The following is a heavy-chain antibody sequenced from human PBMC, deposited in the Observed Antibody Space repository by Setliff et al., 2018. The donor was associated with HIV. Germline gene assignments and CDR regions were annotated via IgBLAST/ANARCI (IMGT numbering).Heavy chain of an antibody. J-gene: IGHJ6*02. V-gene: IGHV1-8*01. Sequence: ASVKVSCKPSGSTFSTYDINWVRQAAGQGLEWMGWMNPNSGNTGYAQKFQGRVTMTRNTSISTAYMELSSLRSDDTAVYYCASSWSRIRYYGMDVWGQGTTVTVSS. CDR2: MNPNSGNT. CDR1: GSTFSTYD. D-gene: IGHD6-13*01. CDR3: ASSWSRIRYYGMDV.